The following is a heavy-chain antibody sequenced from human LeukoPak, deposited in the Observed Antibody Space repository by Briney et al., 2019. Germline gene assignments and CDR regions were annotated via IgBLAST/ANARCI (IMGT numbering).Heavy chain of an antibody. J-gene: IGHJ3*02. Sequence: PSETLSLTCTVYGGSFSPYYWNWIRQPPGKGLEWIGEINHRGSTTYNPSLKSRVTISVDTSKNQFSLKLSSVTAADTAVYYCARWYCSSTSCPDDAFDIWGQGTMVTVSS. V-gene: IGHV4-34*01. D-gene: IGHD2-2*01. CDR2: INHRGST. CDR1: GGSFSPYY. CDR3: ARWYCSSTSCPDDAFDI.